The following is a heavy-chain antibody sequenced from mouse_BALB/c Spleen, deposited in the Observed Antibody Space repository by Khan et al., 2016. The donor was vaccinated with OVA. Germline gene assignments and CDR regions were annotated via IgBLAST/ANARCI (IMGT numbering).Heavy chain of an antibody. D-gene: IGHD1-1*01. Sequence: EVELVESGGGLVKPGRPLKLSCTTSGFTFSTYAMSLVRPTPEKRLEWVATISSGGDYTYYPDGVKGRFTISRDNAKSPLDLQMSSQGSEDTAMYYCARHNYGTFAYWGQGTLVTVSA. CDR2: ISSGGDYT. V-gene: IGHV5-9-3*01. CDR3: ARHNYGTFAY. J-gene: IGHJ3*01. CDR1: GFTFSTYA.